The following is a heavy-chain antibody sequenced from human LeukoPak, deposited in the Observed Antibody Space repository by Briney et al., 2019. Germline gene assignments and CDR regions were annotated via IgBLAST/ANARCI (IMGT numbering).Heavy chain of an antibody. CDR1: GFTFSSYA. CDR2: ISGSGGST. Sequence: PGGSLRLSCAASGFTFSSYAMIWVRRAPGKGLEWVSTISGSGGSTYYADSVKGRFTISRDNSKNTLYLQMSSLRAEDTAVYYCAKIMTRTMVRGVPPSDYWGQGTLVTVSS. J-gene: IGHJ4*02. CDR3: AKIMTRTMVRGVPPSDY. V-gene: IGHV3-23*01. D-gene: IGHD3-10*01.